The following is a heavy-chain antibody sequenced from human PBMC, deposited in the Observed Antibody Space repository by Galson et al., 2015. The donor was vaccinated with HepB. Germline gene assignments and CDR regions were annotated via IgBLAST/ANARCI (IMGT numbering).Heavy chain of an antibody. J-gene: IGHJ4*02. V-gene: IGHV3-11*01. CDR3: ARDALGGLRSAGVRYFDY. CDR2: ISSSGSTI. CDR1: GFTFSDYY. D-gene: IGHD5-12*01. Sequence: SLRLSCAASGFTFSDYYMSWIRQAPGKGLEWVSYISSSGSTIYYADSVKGRFTISRDNAKNSLYLQMNSLRAEDTAVYYCARDALGGLRSAGVRYFDYWGQGTLVTVSS.